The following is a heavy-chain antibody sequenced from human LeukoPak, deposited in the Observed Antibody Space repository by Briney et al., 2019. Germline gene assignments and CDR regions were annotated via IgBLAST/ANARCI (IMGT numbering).Heavy chain of an antibody. D-gene: IGHD4-11*01. V-gene: IGHV3-30*02. CDR2: IRYDGSIT. Sequence: GGSLRLSCVASGFTFSMYGMHWIRQAPGKGLEWVAFIRYDGSITDYTDSTKGRFTISRDNSKNTLDMRMNSLRPEDTAVYYCAKDGATGFVNNWFDPWGQGILVTVSS. CDR3: AKDGATGFVNNWFDP. J-gene: IGHJ5*02. CDR1: GFTFSMYG.